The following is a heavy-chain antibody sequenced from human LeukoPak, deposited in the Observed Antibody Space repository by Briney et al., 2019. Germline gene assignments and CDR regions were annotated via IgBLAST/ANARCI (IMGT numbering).Heavy chain of an antibody. CDR3: ARISGIAAYYFDY. D-gene: IGHD6-13*01. CDR2: IKKDGSEK. Sequence: GGSLSFSCAASGFTFSGFWLSWVRQAPGKGRGGVANIKKDGSEKYYVDSVKGRCTISRDNAKNSLYLQMNSLRAEDTAVYYCARISGIAAYYFDYWGQGTLVTVSS. V-gene: IGHV3-7*01. CDR1: GFTFSGFW. J-gene: IGHJ4*02.